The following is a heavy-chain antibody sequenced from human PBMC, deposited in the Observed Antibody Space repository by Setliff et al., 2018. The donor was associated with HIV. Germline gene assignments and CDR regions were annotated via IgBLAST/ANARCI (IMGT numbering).Heavy chain of an antibody. J-gene: IGHJ3*02. CDR3: ARGQGITMRVVVILEGFDI. CDR1: GYSISSGYY. Sequence: PSETLSLTCAVSGYSISSGYYWGCSRHPPGKGREWIGSSYHSGSTYYNTSLKSRVTISVDTSKNQFSLKLSSVTAADTAVYYCARGQGITMRVVVILEGFDIWGQGTMVTVSS. V-gene: IGHV4-38-2*01. D-gene: IGHD3-22*01. CDR2: SYHSGST.